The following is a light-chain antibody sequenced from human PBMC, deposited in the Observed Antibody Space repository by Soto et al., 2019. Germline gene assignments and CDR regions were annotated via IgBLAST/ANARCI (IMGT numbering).Light chain of an antibody. CDR2: GAS. J-gene: IGKJ2*01. CDR3: QQYNNWPPRT. Sequence: EIVMTQSPVTLSVSPGERATLSCRASQSISNHLAWYQQKPGQPPWLLIYGASTRATGIPARFSGSGSGTEFTLTISSLQSEDFAVHYCQQYNNWPPRTFGQGTKLEIK. CDR1: QSISNH. V-gene: IGKV3-15*01.